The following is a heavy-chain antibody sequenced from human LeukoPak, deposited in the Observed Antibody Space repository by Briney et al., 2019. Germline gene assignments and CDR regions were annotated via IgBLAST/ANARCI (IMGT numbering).Heavy chain of an antibody. D-gene: IGHD3-10*01. Sequence: PGGSLRFSCAVYGFTVSNSHMNWVRQAPGKGLEWVSIIYSGGSTYYADSVKGRFTISRDNSKNTLSLQMNSLRVEDTAVYYCARGGSGSYYNPGDYWGQGTLVTVSS. CDR1: GFTVSNSH. CDR3: ARGGSGSYYNPGDY. CDR2: IYSGGST. V-gene: IGHV3-66*01. J-gene: IGHJ4*02.